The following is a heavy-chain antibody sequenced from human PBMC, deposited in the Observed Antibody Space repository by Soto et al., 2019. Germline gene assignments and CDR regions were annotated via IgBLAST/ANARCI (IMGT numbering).Heavy chain of an antibody. D-gene: IGHD1-26*01. V-gene: IGHV1-46*01. Sequence: ASVKVSCKAPRDTFTSYYINWVRQAPGQGLEWMGGINPHGGSTAYAQKCKGRVTLTRDTSASTGYMEVRPLTSEHTALYYCARSSGGNFGIIIEGPNWFDPWGQGTLATVSS. J-gene: IGHJ5*02. CDR1: RDTFTSYY. CDR3: ARSSGGNFGIIIEGPNWFDP. CDR2: INPHGGST.